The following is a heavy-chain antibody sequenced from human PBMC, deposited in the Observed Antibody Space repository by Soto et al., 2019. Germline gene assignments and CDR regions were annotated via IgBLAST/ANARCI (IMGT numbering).Heavy chain of an antibody. D-gene: IGHD1-7*01. CDR2: ISSSSSYI. Sequence: GGSLRLSCAASGFTFSSYSMNWVRQAPGKGLEWVSSISSSSSYIYYADSVKGRFTISRDNAKNSLYLQMNSLRAEDTAVYYCARDPRGKLELRFLGGQKNWFDPWGQGTLVTVSS. V-gene: IGHV3-21*01. J-gene: IGHJ5*02. CDR3: ARDPRGKLELRFLGGQKNWFDP. CDR1: GFTFSSYS.